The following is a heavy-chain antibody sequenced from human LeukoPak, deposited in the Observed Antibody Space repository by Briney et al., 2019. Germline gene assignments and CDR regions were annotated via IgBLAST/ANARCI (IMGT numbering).Heavy chain of an antibody. CDR1: GFTFSDHW. V-gene: IGHV3-7*01. J-gene: IGHJ4*02. D-gene: IGHD4-17*01. Sequence: GGSLRLSCAASGFTFSDHWMSWVRQAPGKGLEWVASINKDGSEKYYVGSVKGRFTMSRDNDKNSLYLQMNSLTAEDTAIYYCARGRPKVTTRHYFDSWGQGTLVTVSS. CDR2: INKDGSEK. CDR3: ARGRPKVTTRHYFDS.